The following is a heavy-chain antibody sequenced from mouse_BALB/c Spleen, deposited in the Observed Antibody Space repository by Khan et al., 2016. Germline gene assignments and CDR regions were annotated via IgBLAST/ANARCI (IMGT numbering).Heavy chain of an antibody. CDR3: ARWDGNYVPFAY. D-gene: IGHD2-1*01. J-gene: IGHJ3*01. Sequence: EVQLQESGPELVKPGASVKVSCKGSGYAFTTYNMYWVKQSHGKSLEWIGYIDPYNGVSSYNQKFKDKATLTVDESASTAYMHLNSLTSDDSAVYYCARWDGNYVPFAYWGQGTLVTVSA. CDR2: IDPYNGVS. CDR1: GYAFTTYN. V-gene: IGHV1S135*01.